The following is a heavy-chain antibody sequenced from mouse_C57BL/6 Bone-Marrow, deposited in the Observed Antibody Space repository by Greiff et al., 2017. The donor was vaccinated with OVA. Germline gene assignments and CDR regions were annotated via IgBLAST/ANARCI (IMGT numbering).Heavy chain of an antibody. CDR1: GYTFPSYW. D-gene: IGHD1-1*01. CDR3: ARSPIYYYGSSPLAMDY. V-gene: IGHV1-69*01. Sequence: QVPLQQPGAELVMPGASVKLSCKASGYTFPSYWMHWVKQRPGQGLEWIGEIDPSDSYTNYNQKFKGKSKLTVDKSSSTAYMQLSSLTSEDSAVYYCARSPIYYYGSSPLAMDYWGQGTSVTVAS. CDR2: IDPSDSYT. J-gene: IGHJ4*01.